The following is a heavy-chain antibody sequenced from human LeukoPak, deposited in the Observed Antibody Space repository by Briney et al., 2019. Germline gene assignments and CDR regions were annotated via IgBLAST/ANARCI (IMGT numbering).Heavy chain of an antibody. CDR2: ISGSGGST. CDR1: GFTFSSYA. V-gene: IGHV3-23*01. J-gene: IGHJ3*02. Sequence: GGSLRLSCAASGFTFSSYAMSWVRQAPGKGLEWVSAISGSGGSTYYADSVKGRFTIFRDNSKNTLYLQMNSLRAEDTAVYYCAKGIAARHDAFDIWGQGTMVTVSS. D-gene: IGHD6-6*01. CDR3: AKGIAARHDAFDI.